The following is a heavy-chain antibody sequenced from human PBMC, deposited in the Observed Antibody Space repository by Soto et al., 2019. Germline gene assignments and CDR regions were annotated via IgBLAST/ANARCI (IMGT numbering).Heavy chain of an antibody. J-gene: IGHJ4*02. CDR3: ARGANLVTYDY. D-gene: IGHD3-9*01. CDR2: ISRSSNTI. Sequence: EVQLVESGGGLVQPGGSLRLSCAASGFTFSSYSMNWVRQAPGKGLEWVSYISRSSNTIYYADSVKGRFTISRDNAKNALYLQRNSLRAEDTAVYYCARGANLVTYDYWGQGTLVTVSS. CDR1: GFTFSSYS. V-gene: IGHV3-48*01.